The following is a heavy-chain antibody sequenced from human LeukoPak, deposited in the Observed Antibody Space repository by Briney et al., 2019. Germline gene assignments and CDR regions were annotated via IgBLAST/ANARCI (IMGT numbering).Heavy chain of an antibody. CDR3: ARSCSSTSCYQDY. CDR2: IYHSGST. D-gene: IGHD2-2*01. J-gene: IGHJ4*02. Sequence: SETLSLTCTVSGGSISSYYWGWIRQPPGKGLEWIGSIYHSGSTYYNPSLKSRVTISVDASKNQFSLKLSSVTAADTAVYYCARSCSSTSCYQDYWGQGTLVTVSS. V-gene: IGHV4-38-2*02. CDR1: GGSISSYY.